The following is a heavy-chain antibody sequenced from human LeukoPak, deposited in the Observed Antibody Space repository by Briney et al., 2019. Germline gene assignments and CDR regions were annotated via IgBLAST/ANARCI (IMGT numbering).Heavy chain of an antibody. V-gene: IGHV3-21*01. CDR2: ISSSSSYI. CDR3: ARKEGQPTTSLAPP. CDR1: GVTFSSYS. D-gene: IGHD1-14*01. J-gene: IGHJ5*02. Sequence: PGGSLRLSCAASGVTFSSYSMNWVSQAPGKGLEWVSSISSSSSYIYYADSVKGRYTISRDNAKNSLYLQMNSLRAEDTAVYYCARKEGQPTTSLAPPWGQGTLVTVSS.